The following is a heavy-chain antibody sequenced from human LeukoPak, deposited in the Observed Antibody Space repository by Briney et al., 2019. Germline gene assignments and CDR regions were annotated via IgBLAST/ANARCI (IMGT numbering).Heavy chain of an antibody. CDR2: NYYSGST. CDR1: GGSISSSSYY. V-gene: IGHV4-39*01. CDR3: ATGTFCSSTSCRLYYMDV. D-gene: IGHD2-2*01. Sequence: SETLSLTCTVSGGSISSSSYYWGWIRQPPGKGLEWIGRNYYSGSTYYNSSLRSRVTISVDTSKNQFSLKLSSVTAADTAVYYCATGTFCSSTSCRLYYMDVWGKGTTVTVSS. J-gene: IGHJ6*03.